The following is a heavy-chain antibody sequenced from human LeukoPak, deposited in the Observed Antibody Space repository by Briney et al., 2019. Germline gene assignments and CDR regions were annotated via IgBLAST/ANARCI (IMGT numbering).Heavy chain of an antibody. Sequence: SETLSHTCTVSGGSISSYYWSWIRQPAGKGLEWIGRIYTSGSTNYNPSLKSRVTMSVDTSKNQFSLKLSSVTAADTAVYYCARGPGYSSSTSCWNNWFDPWGQGTLVTVSS. CDR3: ARGPGYSSSTSCWNNWFDP. CDR1: GGSISSYY. CDR2: IYTSGST. D-gene: IGHD2-2*01. J-gene: IGHJ5*02. V-gene: IGHV4-4*07.